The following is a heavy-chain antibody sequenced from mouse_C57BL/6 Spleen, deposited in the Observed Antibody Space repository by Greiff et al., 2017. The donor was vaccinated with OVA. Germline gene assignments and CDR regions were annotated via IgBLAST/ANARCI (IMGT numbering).Heavy chain of an antibody. CDR1: GFNIKDDY. D-gene: IGHD1-1*01. CDR2: IDPENGDT. Sequence: VQLQQSGAELVRPGASVKLSCTASGFNIKDDYMHWVKQRPEQGLEWIGWIDPENGDTEYASKFQGKATITADTSSNTAYLQLSSLTSEDTAVYYCTPYYDGAWFAYWGQGTLVTVSA. J-gene: IGHJ3*01. CDR3: TPYYDGAWFAY. V-gene: IGHV14-4*01.